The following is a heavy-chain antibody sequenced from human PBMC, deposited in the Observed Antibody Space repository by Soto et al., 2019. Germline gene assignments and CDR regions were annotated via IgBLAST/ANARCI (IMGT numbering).Heavy chain of an antibody. J-gene: IGHJ4*02. V-gene: IGHV1-58*01. D-gene: IGHD3-22*01. CDR2: IVVGSSNT. Sequence: QMQLVQSGPEVREPGTSVKVSCKASGFRFTTSAVQWVRQARGQRLEWMGWIVVGSSNTNYAQKFQERVTITRDMSTSTAYVELSSLRSEDTAVYYCAAGIYDSRGYYRIFDYWGQGTPVTVSS. CDR1: GFRFTTSA. CDR3: AAGIYDSRGYYRIFDY.